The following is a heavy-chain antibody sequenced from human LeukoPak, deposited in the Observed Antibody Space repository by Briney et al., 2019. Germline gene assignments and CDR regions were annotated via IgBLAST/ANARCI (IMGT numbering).Heavy chain of an antibody. J-gene: IGHJ4*02. V-gene: IGHV1-69*05. Sequence: TFSXXAXXXXRQXPGQGLEWMGRIIPIFGTANYAQKFQGRVTITTDESTSTAYVELSSLRSEDTAVYYCARDLLTNWGQGTLVTVSS. CDR3: ARDLLTN. CDR2: IIPIFGTA. CDR1: TFSXXA. D-gene: IGHD3-9*01.